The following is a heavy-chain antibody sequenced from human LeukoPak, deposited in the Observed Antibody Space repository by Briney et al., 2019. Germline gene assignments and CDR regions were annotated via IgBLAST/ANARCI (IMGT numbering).Heavy chain of an antibody. V-gene: IGHV3-30*18. CDR3: AKAEDGSGALGFDP. J-gene: IGHJ5*02. D-gene: IGHD3-10*01. CDR1: GFTFSSHG. Sequence: PGRSLRLSCAASGFTFSSHGMHWVRQAPGKGLEWVAVISYHGSNKYYTDSVKGRFTISRDNSKNTLYLQMNSLRAEDTAVYYCAKAEDGSGALGFDPWGQGTLVTVSS. CDR2: ISYHGSNK.